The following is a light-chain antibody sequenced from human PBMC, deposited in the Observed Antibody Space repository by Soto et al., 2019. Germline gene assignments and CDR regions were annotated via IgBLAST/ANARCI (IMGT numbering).Light chain of an antibody. Sequence: EIVLTQSPGTLSLSPGERATLSCRASQSVSSSYLDWYQQKPGQAPSLLIYGTSSRATGIPDRFSGSGSGTDFTLTISRLEPEDVAVYYCQQYGSSSMYTFGQGTKLEIK. CDR2: GTS. V-gene: IGKV3-20*01. J-gene: IGKJ2*01. CDR1: QSVSSSY. CDR3: QQYGSSSMYT.